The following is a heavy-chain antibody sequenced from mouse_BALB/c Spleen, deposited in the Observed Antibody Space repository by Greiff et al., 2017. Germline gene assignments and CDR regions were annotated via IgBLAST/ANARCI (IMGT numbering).Heavy chain of an antibody. V-gene: IGHV1-5*01. Sequence: EVQLQESGTVLARPGASVKMSCKASGYSFTSYWMHWVKQRPGQGLEWIGAIYPGNSDTSYNQKFKGKAKLTAVTSASTAYMELSSLTNEDSAVYYCTRRDYYGPYYAMDYWGQGTSVTVSS. CDR3: TRRDYYGPYYAMDY. D-gene: IGHD1-2*01. J-gene: IGHJ4*01. CDR1: GYSFTSYW. CDR2: IYPGNSDT.